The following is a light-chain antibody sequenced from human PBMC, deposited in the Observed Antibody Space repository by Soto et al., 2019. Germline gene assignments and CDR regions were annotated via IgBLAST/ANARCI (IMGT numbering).Light chain of an antibody. Sequence: EVVMTQSPATLSVSPGERATLSCRASQTVSTSLAWYQQKPGQAPRLLIYDASNRATGIPDRFSGGGSGTDFTLTISRLEPEDFAVYYCQQYGSSPLTFGQGTKVDIK. CDR3: QQYGSSPLT. J-gene: IGKJ1*01. V-gene: IGKV3-20*01. CDR2: DAS. CDR1: QTVSTS.